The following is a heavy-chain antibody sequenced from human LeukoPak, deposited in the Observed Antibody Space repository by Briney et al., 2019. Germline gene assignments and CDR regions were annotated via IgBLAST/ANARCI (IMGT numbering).Heavy chain of an antibody. Sequence: GASVKVSCKASGYTFTGYYMHWVRQAPGQGLEWMGWINPDTGGTEYAQKFPGRVTVTRDTSISTAYMELSRLNFDDTAVFYCARDHCTSAGCYEDYYYGMDVWGQGTTVIVSS. CDR3: ARDHCTSAGCYEDYYYGMDV. CDR1: GYTFTGYY. D-gene: IGHD2-2*01. V-gene: IGHV1-2*02. CDR2: INPDTGGT. J-gene: IGHJ6*02.